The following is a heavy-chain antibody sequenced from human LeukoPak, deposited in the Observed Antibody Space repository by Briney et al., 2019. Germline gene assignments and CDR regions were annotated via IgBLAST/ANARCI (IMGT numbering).Heavy chain of an antibody. CDR1: GYTFTSYD. D-gene: IGHD5-18*01. J-gene: IGHJ4*02. CDR3: ARKEVQLWGFDY. V-gene: IGHV1-8*03. CDR2: MNPNSGNT. Sequence: ASVKVSCKASGYTFTSYDINWVRQATGQGLEWMGWMNPNSGNTGYAQKFQGRVTITRNTSISTAYMELSSLRSDDTAVYYCARKEVQLWGFDYWGQGTLVTVSS.